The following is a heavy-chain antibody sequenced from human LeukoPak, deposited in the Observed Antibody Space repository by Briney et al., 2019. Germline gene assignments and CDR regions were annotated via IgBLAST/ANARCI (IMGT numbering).Heavy chain of an antibody. V-gene: IGHV3-33*01. D-gene: IGHD6-13*01. CDR1: GFTFSSYG. CDR2: IWYDGSNT. Sequence: GGSLRLSCAASGFTFSSYGLHWVRQAPGKGLEWVAVIWYDGSNTYYPDSVKGPFTISRDDSKNTLYLQMNSLRAEDTAVYYCARDSLSWYYFDYWGQGTLVTVSS. J-gene: IGHJ4*02. CDR3: ARDSLSWYYFDY.